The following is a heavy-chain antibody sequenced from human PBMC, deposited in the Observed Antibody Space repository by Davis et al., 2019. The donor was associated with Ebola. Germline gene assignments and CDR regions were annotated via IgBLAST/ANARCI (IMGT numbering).Heavy chain of an antibody. CDR1: DDSFSDYY. CDR3: ARAYYDFWSGYSRYMDV. CDR2: VHYTGSS. J-gene: IGHJ6*03. D-gene: IGHD3-3*01. V-gene: IGHV4-59*01. Sequence: PSETLSLTCIVSDDSFSDYYWSWIRQPPGKGLEWVGYVHYTGSSNCNPSLKSRVTISVDTSKNQFSLKLSSVTAADTAVYYCARAYYDFWSGYSRYMDVWGKGTTVTVTS.